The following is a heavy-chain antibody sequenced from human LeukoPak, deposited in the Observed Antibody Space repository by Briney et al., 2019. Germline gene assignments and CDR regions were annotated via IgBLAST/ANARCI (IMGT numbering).Heavy chain of an antibody. Sequence: PSETLSLTCTVSGGSISSYYWSWIRQPPGKGLEWIGYIYYSGSTNYNPSLKSRVTISVDTSKNQFSLKLSSVTAADTAVYYRARDYSGEHCSSTSCSYYYYMDVWGKGTTVTVSS. CDR2: IYYSGST. D-gene: IGHD2-2*01. J-gene: IGHJ6*03. CDR1: GGSISSYY. V-gene: IGHV4-59*01. CDR3: ARDYSGEHCSSTSCSYYYYMDV.